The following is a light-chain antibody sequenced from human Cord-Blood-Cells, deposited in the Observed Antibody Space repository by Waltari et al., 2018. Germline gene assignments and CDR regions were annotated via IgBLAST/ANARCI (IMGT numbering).Light chain of an antibody. Sequence: QSALTQPASVSGSPGQSITISCTGTSSDAGGYTYVPWYQQHPGKAPKLMIYEVSNRPSGVSNRFSGSKSGNTASLTISGLQAEDEADYYCSSYTSSSTLYVFGTGTKVTVL. V-gene: IGLV2-14*01. J-gene: IGLJ1*01. CDR2: EVS. CDR1: SSDAGGYTY. CDR3: SSYTSSSTLYV.